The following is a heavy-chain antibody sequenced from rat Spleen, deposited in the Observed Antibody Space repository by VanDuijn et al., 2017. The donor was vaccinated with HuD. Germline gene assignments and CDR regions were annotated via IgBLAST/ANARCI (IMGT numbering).Heavy chain of an antibody. CDR3: TRHDYPSVTTNWFAF. CDR1: GFTFRDYG. D-gene: IGHD1-4*01. CDR2: ISYGDSSGQSST. V-gene: IGHV5-29*01. Sequence: EVQLGQPGGGLVQPGRSLKLSCAASGFTFRDYGMAWGRQAPTKGLEWVATISYGDSSGQSSTYYRDSVRGRFTVSSDNAKTTLYLKMDSLRSEDTATYYCTRHDYPSVTTNWFAFWGQGTLGTVSS. J-gene: IGHJ3*01.